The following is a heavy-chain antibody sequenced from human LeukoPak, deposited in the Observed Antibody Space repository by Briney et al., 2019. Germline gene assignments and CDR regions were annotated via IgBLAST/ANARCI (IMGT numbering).Heavy chain of an antibody. CDR1: GGSISSYY. J-gene: IGHJ3*02. D-gene: IGHD3-22*01. CDR2: IYYSGST. V-gene: IGHV4-59*01. Sequence: ETLSLTCTVSGGSISSYYWRWLRQPPGKGLEWIGYIYYSGSTNYNPSLKSRVTISVDTSKNQFSLKLSSVTAADTAVYYCARDGSSGLRTFEIWGQGTMVTVSS. CDR3: ARDGSSGLRTFEI.